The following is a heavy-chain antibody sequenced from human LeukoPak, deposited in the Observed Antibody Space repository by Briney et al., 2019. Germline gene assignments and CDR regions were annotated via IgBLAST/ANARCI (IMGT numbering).Heavy chain of an antibody. Sequence: ASVRVSCTASVGSFSSYSINWVRHGPGQGLEWVGKSVPIFGTTNYAQNFEGNVTITADKFTNTAYMELSSLRSEDTAVYYCARDTQGSPPVRGVILDDWGQGTLVTVSS. CDR2: SVPIFGTT. D-gene: IGHD3-10*01. CDR3: ARDTQGSPPVRGVILDD. J-gene: IGHJ4*02. V-gene: IGHV1-69*08. CDR1: VGSFSSYS.